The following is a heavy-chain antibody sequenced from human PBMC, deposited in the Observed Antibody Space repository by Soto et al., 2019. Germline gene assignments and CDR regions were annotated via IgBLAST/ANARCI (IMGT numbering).Heavy chain of an antibody. D-gene: IGHD6-19*01. Sequence: GGSLRLSCAASGFTFNTYNMNWVLQAPGKGLEWVSYISSSSSTIYYADSVKGRFTISRDNAKNSLYLQMNSLRAEDTAVYYCVRAPSSGWYGGDAFDIWGQGTTVTVSS. V-gene: IGHV3-48*01. CDR2: ISSSSSTI. CDR3: VRAPSSGWYGGDAFDI. CDR1: GFTFNTYN. J-gene: IGHJ3*02.